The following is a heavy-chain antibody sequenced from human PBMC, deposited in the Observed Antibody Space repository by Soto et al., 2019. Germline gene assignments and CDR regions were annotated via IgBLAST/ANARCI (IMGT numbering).Heavy chain of an antibody. V-gene: IGHV3-30-3*01. Sequence: QVQLVESGGGVVQPGRSLRISCAATGFSFNFYAMYWVRQAPGKGLEWVAMISNDGSSENYADSVRGRFIISRDNSKKTLFLQMNSLRPEDTATYYCAGTYDTSGDYPYYFEYWGQGTLVTVSS. CDR1: GFSFNFYA. J-gene: IGHJ4*02. CDR2: ISNDGSSE. D-gene: IGHD3-22*01. CDR3: AGTYDTSGDYPYYFEY.